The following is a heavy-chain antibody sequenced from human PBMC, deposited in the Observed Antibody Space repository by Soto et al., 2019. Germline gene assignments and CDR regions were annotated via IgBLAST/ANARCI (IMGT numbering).Heavy chain of an antibody. J-gene: IGHJ4*02. Sequence: GGSLRLSCAASGFTFSSYGMHWVRQAPGKGLEWVAVISYDGSNKYYADSVKGRFTISRDNSKNTLYLQMNSLRAEDTAVYYCAKKLAGTGHSLGYWGQGTLVTVSS. CDR3: AKKLAGTGHSLGY. V-gene: IGHV3-30*18. D-gene: IGHD6-13*01. CDR2: ISYDGSNK. CDR1: GFTFSSYG.